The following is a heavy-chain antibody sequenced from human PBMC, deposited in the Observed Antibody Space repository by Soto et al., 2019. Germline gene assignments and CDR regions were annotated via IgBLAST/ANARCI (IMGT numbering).Heavy chain of an antibody. CDR3: VEGTFDY. J-gene: IGHJ4*02. Sequence: SETLSLICSVSDGSVRNGMYYWSWVRQPPGKGLEWLGNVHFSGNTIYNPSLMGRVTMSVDMSKNHVFLELTSVTAADTARTAMVEGTFDYWGQGTLVTVSS. V-gene: IGHV4-61*01. D-gene: IGHD5-18*01. CDR2: VHFSGNT. CDR1: DGSVRNGMYY.